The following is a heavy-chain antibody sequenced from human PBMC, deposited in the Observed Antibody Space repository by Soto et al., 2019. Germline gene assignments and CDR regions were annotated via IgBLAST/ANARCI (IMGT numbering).Heavy chain of an antibody. CDR3: ARESGGYDSSTRYGLDV. V-gene: IGHV4-31*03. CDR1: GGSISSVGHY. Sequence: SLTCSVSGGSISSVGHYWTWIRQQPGKGLEWIGYIYYSGSTDYNPSLKSRVTIPVDRSKNQFSLNLSSVTAADTAIYYCARESGGYDSSTRYGLDVWGQGTTVTVSS. J-gene: IGHJ6*02. D-gene: IGHD6-25*01. CDR2: IYYSGST.